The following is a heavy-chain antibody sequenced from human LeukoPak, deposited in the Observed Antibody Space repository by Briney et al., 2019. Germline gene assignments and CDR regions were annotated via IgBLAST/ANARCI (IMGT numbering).Heavy chain of an antibody. CDR2: ISSSGSTI. J-gene: IGHJ4*02. V-gene: IGHV3-11*01. CDR3: ARRAGAYSHPYDY. CDR1: GFTFSDSY. D-gene: IGHD4/OR15-4a*01. Sequence: GGSLRLSCAASGFTFSDSYMTWIRQAPGKGLDWVSYISSSGSTIYYADSVKGRFTISRDDATNSLYLQMNSLRAEDTAVYYCARRAGAYSHPYDYWGQGTLVTVSS.